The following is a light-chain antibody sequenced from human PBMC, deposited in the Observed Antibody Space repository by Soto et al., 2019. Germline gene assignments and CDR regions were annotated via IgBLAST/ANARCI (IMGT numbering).Light chain of an antibody. Sequence: QSALTQPASVSGSPGQSITISCTGTSSDIGGYNYVSWYQQHPGKAPKLMIFDVTNRPSGVSNRFSGSKSGNTASLTISGLQTEDEADYYCSSYTSTVNAGVVFGGGTKLTVL. V-gene: IGLV2-14*03. CDR3: SSYTSTVNAGVV. J-gene: IGLJ2*01. CDR1: SSDIGGYNY. CDR2: DVT.